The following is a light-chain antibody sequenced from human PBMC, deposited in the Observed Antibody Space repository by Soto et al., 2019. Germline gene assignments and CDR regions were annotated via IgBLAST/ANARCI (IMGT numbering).Light chain of an antibody. J-gene: IGKJ2*01. CDR1: QSVSSSY. CDR2: GAS. Sequence: EIVLTQSPGTLSLSPGERATLSCRASQSVSSSYLAWYQQKPGQAPRLLIYGASSRATGIPDRFSVSGSGTDFTLTISRLEPEDFAVYYCQQYCSSPDTFGQGTKLEIK. V-gene: IGKV3-20*01. CDR3: QQYCSSPDT.